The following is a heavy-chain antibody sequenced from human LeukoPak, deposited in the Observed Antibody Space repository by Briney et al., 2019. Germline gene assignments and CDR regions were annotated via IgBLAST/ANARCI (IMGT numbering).Heavy chain of an antibody. CDR1: GFTFSSYA. J-gene: IGHJ6*02. CDR3: AREPDIVVVPAALERYYYGMDV. CDR2: ISYDGSNK. Sequence: GGSLRLSCAASGFTFSSYAMHWVRQAPGKGLEWVAVISYDGSNKYYADSVKGRFTISRDNSENTLYLQMNSLRAEDTAVYYCAREPDIVVVPAALERYYYGMDVWGQGTTVTVSS. D-gene: IGHD2-2*01. V-gene: IGHV3-30-3*01.